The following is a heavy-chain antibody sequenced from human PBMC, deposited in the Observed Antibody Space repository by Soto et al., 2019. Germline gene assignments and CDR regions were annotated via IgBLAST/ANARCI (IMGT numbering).Heavy chain of an antibody. CDR2: RYYSESN. D-gene: IGHD2-15*01. CDR3: PRTEGGRSSFFSWSLYY. J-gene: IGHJ4*02. V-gene: IGHV4-31*03. Sequence: SETLSLTCTVSPGSITTGGYYWSWILQLPGKGLEWIGHRYYSESNYYNPYLKSRVSISLATSKDQFSLKLSFVTAADTAMYYCPRTEGGRSSFFSWSLYYWAQGTQVTLSS. CDR1: PGSITTGGYY.